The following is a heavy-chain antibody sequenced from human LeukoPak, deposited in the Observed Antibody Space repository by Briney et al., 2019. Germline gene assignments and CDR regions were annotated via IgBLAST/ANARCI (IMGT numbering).Heavy chain of an antibody. J-gene: IGHJ3*02. Sequence: PSETLSLTCTVSGGSISSYYWSWIRQPPGKGLEWIGYIYYSGSTNYNPSLKSRVTISVDTSKNQFSLKLSSVTAADTAVYYCARDTGIAAAEAFDIWGQGTMVTVSS. CDR2: IYYSGST. D-gene: IGHD6-13*01. CDR3: ARDTGIAAAEAFDI. V-gene: IGHV4-59*12. CDR1: GGSISSYY.